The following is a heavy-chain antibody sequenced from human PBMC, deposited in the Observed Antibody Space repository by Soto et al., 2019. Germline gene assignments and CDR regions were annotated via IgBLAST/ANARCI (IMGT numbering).Heavy chain of an antibody. V-gene: IGHV3-23*01. CDR1: GFTFSTYA. J-gene: IGHJ4*02. D-gene: IGHD6-6*01. Sequence: EVQLLESGGGLVKPGGSLRLSCAASGFTFSTYAMAWVRQAPGRGLEWVSGFGSGDTTYYADSVKGRFTISRDNSKSTLYLQMNSLRAADTAIYYCAKDTRGSSSQFFDYWGQGTLGTVSS. CDR3: AKDTRGSSSQFFDY. CDR2: FGSGDTT.